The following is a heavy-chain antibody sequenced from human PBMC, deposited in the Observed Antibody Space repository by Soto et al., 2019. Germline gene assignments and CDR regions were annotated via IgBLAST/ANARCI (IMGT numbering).Heavy chain of an antibody. CDR2: INSDGSST. J-gene: IGHJ6*02. V-gene: IGHV3-74*01. Sequence: PGGSLRLSCAASGFTFSSYWMHWVRQAPGKGLVWVSRINSDGSSTSYADSVKGRFTISRDNAKNTLYLQMNSLRAEDTAVYYCAREDIVVVTDYYYYYYGMDVWGQGTTVTVSS. CDR3: AREDIVVVTDYYYYYYGMDV. D-gene: IGHD2-2*01. CDR1: GFTFSSYW.